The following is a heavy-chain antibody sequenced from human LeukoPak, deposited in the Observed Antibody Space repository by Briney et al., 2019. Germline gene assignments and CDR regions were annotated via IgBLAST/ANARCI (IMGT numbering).Heavy chain of an antibody. J-gene: IGHJ4*02. D-gene: IGHD5-18*01. CDR1: GFTFSTYA. V-gene: IGHV3-23*01. CDR2: ISHGGDSA. CDR3: ARGGYSYGPQAY. Sequence: PGGSLRLSCTASGFTFSTYAMTWVRQAPGKGLEWVSVISHGGDSAWYADSVKGRFTISRDNSKNTLYLQMNSLRAEDTAVYYCARGGYSYGPQAYWGQGTLVTVSS.